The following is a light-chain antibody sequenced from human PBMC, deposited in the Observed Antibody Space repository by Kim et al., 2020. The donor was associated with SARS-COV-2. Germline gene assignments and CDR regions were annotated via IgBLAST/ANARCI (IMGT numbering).Light chain of an antibody. CDR2: GAS. J-gene: IGKJ2*01. CDR3: HQYNDWPPGDT. CDR1: PGVSNN. Sequence: SSGEGATLSFRARPGVSNNLAWYQPKPGQAPSLLIYGASTKATGTPARFSGSGSGTDFTLTVSSLQSEDFAVYYCHQYNDWPPGDTFGQGTKLEI. V-gene: IGKV3-15*01.